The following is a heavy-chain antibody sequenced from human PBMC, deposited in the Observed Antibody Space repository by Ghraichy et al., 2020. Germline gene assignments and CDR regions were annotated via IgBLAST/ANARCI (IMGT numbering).Heavy chain of an antibody. D-gene: IGHD3-22*01. J-gene: IGHJ3*02. V-gene: IGHV3-33*01. Sequence: GGSLRLSCAASGFTFSSYGMHWVRQAPGKGLEWVAVIWYDGSNKYYADSVTGRFTISRDNSKNTLYLQMNSLRAEDTAVYYCASDYGYDSSGYFDAFDICGQGTMVTVSS. CDR2: IWYDGSNK. CDR1: GFTFSSYG. CDR3: ASDYGYDSSGYFDAFDI.